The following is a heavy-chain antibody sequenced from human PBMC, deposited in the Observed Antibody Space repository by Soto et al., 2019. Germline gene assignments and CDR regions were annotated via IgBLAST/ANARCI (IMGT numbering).Heavy chain of an antibody. J-gene: IGHJ2*01. D-gene: IGHD2-21*02. Sequence: QVQLQESGPGLVKPSQTLSLTCTVSGGSISSGGYYWSWIRQHPGKGLEWIGYIYYSGSTYYNPSLTSRATRSVDTSKTQYSLKLNSVTAADTAVHYCARDPSGNSNDWYFDLWGRGTRVTVSS. CDR3: ARDPSGNSNDWYFDL. CDR2: IYYSGST. CDR1: GGSISSGGYY. V-gene: IGHV4-31*03.